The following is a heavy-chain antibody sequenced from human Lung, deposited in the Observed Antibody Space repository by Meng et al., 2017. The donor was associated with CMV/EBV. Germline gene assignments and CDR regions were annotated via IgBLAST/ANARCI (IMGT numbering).Heavy chain of an antibody. CDR3: ATGVADFEY. CDR1: GYTFTSYD. CDR2: MNPNRGTT. V-gene: IGHV1-8*01. D-gene: IGHD6-19*01. Sequence: QVQLVQSGAEGKKPGASVKVSCNASGYTFTSYDINWVRQGTGQGLEWMGWMNPNRGTTGYAQKFQGRVTMTRNISKSTAYMDLSSLRSEDTAVYYCATGVADFEYWGQGTLVTVSS. J-gene: IGHJ4*02.